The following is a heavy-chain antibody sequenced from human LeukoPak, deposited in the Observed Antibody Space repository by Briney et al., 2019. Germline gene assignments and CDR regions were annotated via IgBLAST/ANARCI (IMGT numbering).Heavy chain of an antibody. J-gene: IGHJ6*03. V-gene: IGHV4-61*01. CDR2: IYYSGST. CDR1: GYSISSGYY. CDR3: ARAISHYYDSSGYYWHYYYMDV. Sequence: SETLSLTCTVSGYSISSGYYWGWIRQPPGKGLEWIGYIYYSGSTNYNPSLKSRVTISVDTSKNQFSLKLSSVTAADTAVYYCARAISHYYDSSGYYWHYYYMDVWGKGTTVTVSS. D-gene: IGHD3-22*01.